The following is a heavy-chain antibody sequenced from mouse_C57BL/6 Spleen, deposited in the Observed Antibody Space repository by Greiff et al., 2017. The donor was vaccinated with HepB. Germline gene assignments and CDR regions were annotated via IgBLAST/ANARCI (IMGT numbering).Heavy chain of an antibody. CDR2: ISNGGGST. Sequence: EVQRVESGGGLVQPGGSLKLSCAASGFTFSDYYMYWVRQTPEKRLEWVAYISNGGGSTYYPDTVKGRFTISRDNAKNSRYLQMSRLKSADTAMYYCARHDDDGNYWDYAMDYWGQGTSVTVSS. J-gene: IGHJ4*01. CDR1: GFTFSDYY. V-gene: IGHV5-12*01. CDR3: ARHDDDGNYWDYAMDY. D-gene: IGHD2-1*01.